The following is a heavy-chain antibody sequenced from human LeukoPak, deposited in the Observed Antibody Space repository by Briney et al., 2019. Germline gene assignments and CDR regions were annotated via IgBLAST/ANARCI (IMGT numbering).Heavy chain of an antibody. CDR3: ARDHGEEDIVVVPAALFDH. CDR1: GYTFTSYG. Sequence: ASVKVSCKASGYTFTSYGISWVRQAPGQGLEWMGWISAYNGNTNYAQKLQGRVTMTSDTSTSTAYMELRSLRSDDTAVYYRARDHGEEDIVVVPAALFDHWGQGTLVTVSS. CDR2: ISAYNGNT. V-gene: IGHV1-18*01. D-gene: IGHD2-2*01. J-gene: IGHJ4*02.